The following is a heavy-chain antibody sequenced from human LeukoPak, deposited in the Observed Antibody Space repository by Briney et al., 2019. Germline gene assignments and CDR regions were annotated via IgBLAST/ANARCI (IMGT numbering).Heavy chain of an antibody. J-gene: IGHJ4*02. V-gene: IGHV3-74*01. D-gene: IGHD2-2*03. Sequence: GGSLRLSCAGSEFSFSSYWMHWVRHPPEKGLEWVFSIKSDGSATAYADSVKGQFSMSTDSAKNTASLQMNSLRVEDTAMYYCAMDINGDLFHVWGQGTPVTVSS. CDR1: EFSFSSYW. CDR2: IKSDGSAT. CDR3: AMDINGDLFHV.